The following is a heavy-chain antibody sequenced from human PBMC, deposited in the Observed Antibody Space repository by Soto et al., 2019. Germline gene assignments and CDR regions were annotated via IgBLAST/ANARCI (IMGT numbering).Heavy chain of an antibody. CDR3: AKDLNGSGSFTSYYHYGMDV. CDR2: ISGSGRNT. Sequence: GGPLRLSCEASGFTFSYYWIHWVRQAPGTELVWGSSISGSGRNTYYADSVKGRLTISRDSSKNTLYLQMNSLRVEDTGVYYCAKDLNGSGSFTSYYHYGMDVWGQGTTVTVSS. D-gene: IGHD3-10*01. CDR1: GFTFSYYW. V-gene: IGHV3-23*01. J-gene: IGHJ6*02.